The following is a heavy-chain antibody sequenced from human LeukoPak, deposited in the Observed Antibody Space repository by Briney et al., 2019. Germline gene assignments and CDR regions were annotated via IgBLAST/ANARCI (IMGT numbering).Heavy chain of an antibody. V-gene: IGHV3-23*01. J-gene: IGHJ4*02. CDR1: GFTFSSYA. Sequence: GGSLRLSCAASGFTFSSYAMSWVRQAPGKGLEWVSAISGSGGSTYYADSVKGRFTISRDSSKNTLYLQVNNLRAEDAAVYYCARGVTEDTGVAQFDSWGQGTLVTVSS. CDR2: ISGSGGST. D-gene: IGHD3-3*01. CDR3: ARGVTEDTGVAQFDS.